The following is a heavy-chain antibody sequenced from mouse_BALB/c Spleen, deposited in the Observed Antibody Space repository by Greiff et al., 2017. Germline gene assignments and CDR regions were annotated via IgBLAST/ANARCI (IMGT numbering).Heavy chain of an antibody. Sequence: VKLMESGPGLVAPSQSLSITCTVSGFSLTSYGVHWVRQPPGKGLEWLGVIWAGGSTNYNSALMSRLSISKDNSKSQVFLKMNSLQTDDTAMYYCAREMKVRRGAMDYWGQGTSVTVSS. CDR2: IWAGGST. CDR3: AREMKVRRGAMDY. J-gene: IGHJ4*01. V-gene: IGHV2-9*02. D-gene: IGHD2-14*01. CDR1: GFSLTSYG.